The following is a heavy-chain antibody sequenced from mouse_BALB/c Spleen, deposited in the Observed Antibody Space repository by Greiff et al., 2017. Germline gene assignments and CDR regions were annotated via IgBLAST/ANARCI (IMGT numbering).Heavy chain of an antibody. J-gene: IGHJ4*01. CDR1: GFTFSSYT. V-gene: IGHV5-12-2*01. CDR3: TRVITTATGYAMDY. D-gene: IGHD1-2*01. Sequence: EVQRVESGGGLVQPGGSLKLSCAASGFTFSSYTMSWVRQTPEKRLEWVAYISNGGGSTYYPDTVKGRFTISRDNAKNTLYLQMSSLKSEDTAMYYCTRVITTATGYAMDYWGQGTSVTVSS. CDR2: ISNGGGST.